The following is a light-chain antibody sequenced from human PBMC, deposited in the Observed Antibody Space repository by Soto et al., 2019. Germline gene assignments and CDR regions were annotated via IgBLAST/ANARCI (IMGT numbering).Light chain of an antibody. V-gene: IGKV3-20*01. Sequence: DIVLTQSPGTLYLSPGERATLSCRASQSVSSSYLVWYQQKPGQAPRHLIYGASSRANGIPDRFSGSGSGTGFTRTISRLEPEDFAVYYCQQYGSSPYTFGQGTKLEIK. CDR1: QSVSSSY. J-gene: IGKJ2*01. CDR2: GAS. CDR3: QQYGSSPYT.